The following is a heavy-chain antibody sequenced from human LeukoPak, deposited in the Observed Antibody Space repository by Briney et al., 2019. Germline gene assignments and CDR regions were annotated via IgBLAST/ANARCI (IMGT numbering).Heavy chain of an antibody. CDR2: INPNTGGT. Sequence: EASAKVSCKASGYNFTGYYLHWVRQAPGQGLEWMGWINPNTGGTNYAQKFQGRVTMTRDTSISTACMELSRLRSDDTAVYYCARFYSGYGNYYYYMDVWGKGTTVTVSS. D-gene: IGHD5-12*01. V-gene: IGHV1-2*02. CDR3: ARFYSGYGNYYYYMDV. CDR1: GYNFTGYY. J-gene: IGHJ6*03.